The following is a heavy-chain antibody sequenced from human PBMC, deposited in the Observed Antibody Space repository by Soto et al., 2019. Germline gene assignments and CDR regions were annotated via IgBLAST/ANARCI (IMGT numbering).Heavy chain of an antibody. J-gene: IGHJ4*02. CDR2: ISGSGGST. CDR3: AKDPGRIAAAGTLEEY. D-gene: IGHD6-13*01. V-gene: IGHV3-23*01. Sequence: QTGGSLRLSCAASGFTFSSYAMSWVRQAPGKGLEWVSAISGSGGSTYYADSVKGRFTISRDNSKNTLYLQMNSLRAEDTAVYYCAKDPGRIAAAGTLEEYWGQGTLVTVSS. CDR1: GFTFSSYA.